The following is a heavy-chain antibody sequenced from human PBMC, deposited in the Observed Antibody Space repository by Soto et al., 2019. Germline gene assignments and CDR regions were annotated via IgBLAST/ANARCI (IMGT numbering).Heavy chain of an antibody. CDR3: ARDVLRDCYNYFDY. Sequence: QVQLVQSGAEVKKPGSSVTVSCKASGGTFSSYAISWVRQAPGQGLEWMGGIIPIFGTANYAQKFQGRVTITADESTSTVYMELSSLRSEDTAVYYCARDVLRDCYNYFDYWGQGTLVTVSS. V-gene: IGHV1-69*01. CDR1: GGTFSSYA. D-gene: IGHD2-21*01. CDR2: IIPIFGTA. J-gene: IGHJ4*02.